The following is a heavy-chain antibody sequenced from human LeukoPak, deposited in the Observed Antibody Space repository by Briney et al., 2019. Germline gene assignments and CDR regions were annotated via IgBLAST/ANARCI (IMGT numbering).Heavy chain of an antibody. Sequence: SETLPLTCAVYGGSFSGYYWSWIRQPPGKGLEWIGEINHSGSTNYNPSLKSRVTISVDTSKNQFSLKLSSVTAADTAVYYCARDSIAAVVDYWGQGTLVTVSS. CDR2: INHSGST. D-gene: IGHD6-13*01. V-gene: IGHV4-34*01. J-gene: IGHJ4*02. CDR3: ARDSIAAVVDY. CDR1: GGSFSGYY.